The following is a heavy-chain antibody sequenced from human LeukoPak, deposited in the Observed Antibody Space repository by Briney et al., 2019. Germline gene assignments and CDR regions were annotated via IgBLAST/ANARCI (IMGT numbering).Heavy chain of an antibody. CDR3: ARDKFIAARPYFDY. V-gene: IGHV3-21*01. J-gene: IGHJ4*02. D-gene: IGHD6-6*01. CDR1: GFTFSSYS. CDR2: ISSSSSYI. Sequence: GGSLRLPCAASGFTFSSYSMNWVRQAPGKGLEWVSSISSSSSYIYYADSVKGRFTISRDNAKNSLYLQMNSLRAEDTAVYYCARDKFIAARPYFDYWGQGTLVTVSS.